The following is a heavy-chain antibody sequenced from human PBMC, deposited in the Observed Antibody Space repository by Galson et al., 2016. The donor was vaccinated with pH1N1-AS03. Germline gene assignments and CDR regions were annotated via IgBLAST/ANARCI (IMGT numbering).Heavy chain of an antibody. Sequence: SLRLSCAASGFNFTTYGMNMNWVRQAPGKGLEWISFISRSSLYISYADSVKGRFTISRENAKNSLYLHMNSLRAEDTAVYYCARESPVAGNFDFWGQGTLVSVSS. V-gene: IGHV3-21*06. CDR2: ISRSSLYI. D-gene: IGHD6-19*01. J-gene: IGHJ4*02. CDR1: GFNFTTYG. CDR3: ARESPVAGNFDF.